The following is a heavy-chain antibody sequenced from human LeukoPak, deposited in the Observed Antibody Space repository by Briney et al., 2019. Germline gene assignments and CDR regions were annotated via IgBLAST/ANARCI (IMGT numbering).Heavy chain of an antibody. CDR2: IKEDGSET. Sequence: AGGSLRLSCATSGFSFSRSWMDWVRQAPGKGLEWVGNIKEDGSETHYVDSAKGRFTISRDNAKNSLFLQVDNLRVEDTAIYYCSRSLNYWGQGTLVTVSP. CDR3: SRSLNY. CDR1: GFSFSRSW. V-gene: IGHV3-7*01. J-gene: IGHJ4*02.